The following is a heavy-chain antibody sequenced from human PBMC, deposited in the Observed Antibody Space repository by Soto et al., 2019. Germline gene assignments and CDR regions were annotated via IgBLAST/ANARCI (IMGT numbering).Heavy chain of an antibody. CDR3: ARVGFGTTATIVVVPAAMEANWFDP. Sequence: PSETLSLTCTVSGGSISSYYWSWIRQPPGKGLEWIGYIYYSGSTNYNPSLKSRVTISVDTSKNQFSLKLSSVTAADTAVYYCARVGFGTTATIVVVPAAMEANWFDPWGQGTLVTVSS. CDR2: IYYSGST. V-gene: IGHV4-59*01. J-gene: IGHJ5*02. D-gene: IGHD2-2*01. CDR1: GGSISSYY.